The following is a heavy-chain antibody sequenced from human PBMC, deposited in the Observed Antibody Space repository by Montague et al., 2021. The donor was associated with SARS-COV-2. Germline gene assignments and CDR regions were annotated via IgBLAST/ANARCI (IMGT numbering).Heavy chain of an antibody. CDR2: IYYSGST. V-gene: IGHV4-59*08. CDR3: ARHALGYFDWLNEGYFDY. J-gene: IGHJ4*02. Sequence: SETLSLTCTVSGGSISSYYWSWIRQPPGKGLEWIGYIYYSGSTHYNPSLKSRVTISVDTSKNQFSLKLSSVTAADTAVYYCARHALGYFDWLNEGYFDYWGQGTLVTGSS. D-gene: IGHD3-9*01. CDR1: GGSISSYY.